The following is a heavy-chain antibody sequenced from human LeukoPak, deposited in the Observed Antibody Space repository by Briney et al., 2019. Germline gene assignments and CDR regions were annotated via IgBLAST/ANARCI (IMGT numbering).Heavy chain of an antibody. CDR3: ARQTGGLYLTDFDY. CDR1: GYTFTGYY. J-gene: IGHJ4*02. V-gene: IGHV1-2*02. D-gene: IGHD7-27*01. Sequence: ASVKVSCKASGYTFTGYYMHWVRQAPGQGLEWMGWINPNSGGTNYAQKFQGRVTMTRDTSISTAYMELSSLRSEDTAVYYCARQTGGLYLTDFDYWGQGTLVTVSS. CDR2: INPNSGGT.